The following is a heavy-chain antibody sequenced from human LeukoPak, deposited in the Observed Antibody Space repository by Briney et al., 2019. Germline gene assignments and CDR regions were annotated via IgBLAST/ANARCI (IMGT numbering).Heavy chain of an antibody. D-gene: IGHD6-6*01. CDR2: INPNTGDT. J-gene: IGHJ4*02. CDR3: ASYPSSSPPFDY. V-gene: IGHV1-2*02. CDR1: GYTFTGYY. Sequence: ASVKVSCKASGYTFTGYYMHWVRQAPGQGFEWMGWINPNTGDTNNAQKFQGRVTMTRDTTISAAFMELTRLTSDDTAVYYCASYPSSSPPFDYWGQGTLVTVSS.